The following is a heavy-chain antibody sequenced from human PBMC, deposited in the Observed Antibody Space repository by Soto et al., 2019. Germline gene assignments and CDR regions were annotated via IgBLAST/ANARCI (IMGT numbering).Heavy chain of an antibody. CDR3: AKDVAYDFWSGYLGSGYYYTMDV. Sequence: GGSLRLSCAASGFTFSSYAMSWVRQAPGKGLEWVSAISGGGGSTYYADSVKGRFTISRDNTKNTLYLQMNSLRAEDTAVYYCAKDVAYDFWSGYLGSGYYYTMDVWGQGTTVTVSS. CDR1: GFTFSSYA. J-gene: IGHJ6*02. D-gene: IGHD3-3*01. CDR2: ISGGGGST. V-gene: IGHV3-23*01.